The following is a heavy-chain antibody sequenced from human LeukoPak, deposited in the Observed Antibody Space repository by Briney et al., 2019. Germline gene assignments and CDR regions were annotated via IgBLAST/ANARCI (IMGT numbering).Heavy chain of an antibody. V-gene: IGHV1-69*13. Sequence: SVKVSCKASGGTFSSYAISWVRQASGQGLEWMGGIIPIFGTANYAQKFQGRVTITADESTSTAYMELSSLRSEDTAVCYCARDRQKRAGYSSGWYYYYYMDVWGKGTTVTVSS. CDR3: ARDRQKRAGYSSGWYYYYYMDV. D-gene: IGHD6-19*01. CDR2: IIPIFGTA. J-gene: IGHJ6*03. CDR1: GGTFSSYA.